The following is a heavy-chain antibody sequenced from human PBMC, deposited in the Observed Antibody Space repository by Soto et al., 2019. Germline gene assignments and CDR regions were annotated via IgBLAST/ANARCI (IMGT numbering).Heavy chain of an antibody. CDR3: ARVAFEPAGFSGLDV. CDR2: IFSPDEK. Sequence: QVTLTESGPVLVKPTETLTLTCTVSGFSLTNGNMGVSWIRQPPGKAPEWLAHIFSPDEKSYCTSLKNRLAISKDASRSQVVLTLTDMDHLDTATYYCARVAFEPAGFSGLDVWGQGTTVTVSS. CDR1: GFSLTNGNMG. D-gene: IGHD2-2*01. J-gene: IGHJ6*02. V-gene: IGHV2-26*01.